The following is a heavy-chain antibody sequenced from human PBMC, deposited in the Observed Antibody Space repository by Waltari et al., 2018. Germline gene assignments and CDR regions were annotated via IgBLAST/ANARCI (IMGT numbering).Heavy chain of an antibody. CDR2: INHSGST. Sequence: QVQLQQWGAGLLKPSETLSLTCAVYGGSFSGYYWSWIRQPPGKGLEWIGEINHSGSTNYNPALNSRVTISVDTSKNHFSLKLSSGTAADTAVYYCARGRGVLEWLPYYYYMDVWGKGTTVTVSS. V-gene: IGHV4-34*01. J-gene: IGHJ6*03. D-gene: IGHD3-3*01. CDR1: GGSFSGYY. CDR3: ARGRGVLEWLPYYYYMDV.